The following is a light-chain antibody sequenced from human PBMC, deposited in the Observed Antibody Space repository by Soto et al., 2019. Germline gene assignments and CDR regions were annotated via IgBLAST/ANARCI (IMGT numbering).Light chain of an antibody. Sequence: QSALTQPASVSGSPGQSITISCTGTSSDVGGYNYVSWYQHNPGKAPKLMIYDVSNRPSGVSNRFSGSKSGNTASLTISGLQAEDEADYYCSSYTSSSTLLYVFGTGTKLTVL. V-gene: IGLV2-14*03. CDR2: DVS. CDR3: SSYTSSSTLLYV. J-gene: IGLJ1*01. CDR1: SSDVGGYNY.